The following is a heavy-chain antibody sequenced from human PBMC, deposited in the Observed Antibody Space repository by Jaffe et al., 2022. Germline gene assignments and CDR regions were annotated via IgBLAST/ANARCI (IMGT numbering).Heavy chain of an antibody. J-gene: IGHJ5*02. CDR3: AHRPKADYYGSGSFDP. CDR1: GFSLSTSGVG. CDR2: IYWDDDK. D-gene: IGHD3-10*01. V-gene: IGHV2-5*02. Sequence: QITLKESGPTLVKPTQTLTLTCTFSGFSLSTSGVGVGWIRQPPGKALEWLAVIYWDDDKRYSPSLKSRLTITKDTSKNQVVLIMTNMDPVDTATYYCAHRPKADYYGSGSFDPWGQGTLVTVSS.